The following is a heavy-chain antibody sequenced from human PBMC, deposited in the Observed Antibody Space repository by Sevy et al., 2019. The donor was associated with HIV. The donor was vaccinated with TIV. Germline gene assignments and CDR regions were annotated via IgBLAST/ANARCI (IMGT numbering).Heavy chain of an antibody. Sequence: SETLSLTCTVSGGSISNGHYYWGWIRQPPGKGLEWIGSIYYSGSTYYNPSLKSRVTISLDTSKNQFSLQLSSVTAADTAVYYCARARGQQLGLYFYYFYMDVWGTGTTVTVSS. CDR1: GGSISNGHYY. D-gene: IGHD6-13*01. V-gene: IGHV4-39*01. J-gene: IGHJ6*03. CDR2: IYYSGST. CDR3: ARARGQQLGLYFYYFYMDV.